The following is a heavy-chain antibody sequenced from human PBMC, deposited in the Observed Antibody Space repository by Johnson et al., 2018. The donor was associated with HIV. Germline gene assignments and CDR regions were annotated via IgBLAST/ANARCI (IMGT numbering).Heavy chain of an antibody. Sequence: QVQLVESGGGVVRPGESLRLSCAASGFTFSTYAMHWVRQAPGKGLEWVAVIPYDGSNKYYADSVKGRFTISSDNSKNTLYLPMNSRRAEDTAVYYCARDPVGIAEQSGAVDNWGQETMVTVSS. CDR3: ARDPVGIAEQSGAVDN. CDR1: GFTFSTYA. CDR2: IPYDGSNK. D-gene: IGHD6-13*01. V-gene: IGHV3-30*19. J-gene: IGHJ3*02.